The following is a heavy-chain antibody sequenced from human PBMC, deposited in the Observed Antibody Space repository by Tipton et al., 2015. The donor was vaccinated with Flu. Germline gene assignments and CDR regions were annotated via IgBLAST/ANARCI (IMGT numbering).Heavy chain of an antibody. V-gene: IGHV3-15*01. J-gene: IGHJ3*02. Sequence: SLRLSCAASGFTFSNAWMSWVRQAPGKGLEWAGRIKSKTDGGTTDYAAPVKGRFTISRDDSKNTLYLQMNSLKTEDTAVYYCTTAPPNTYYDFWSGHNTAAFDIWGQGTMVTVSS. CDR2: IKSKTDGGTT. D-gene: IGHD3-3*01. CDR1: GFTFSNAW. CDR3: TTAPPNTYYDFWSGHNTAAFDI.